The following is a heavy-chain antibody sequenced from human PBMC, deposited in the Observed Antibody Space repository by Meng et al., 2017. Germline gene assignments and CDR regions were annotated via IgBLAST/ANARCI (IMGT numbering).Heavy chain of an antibody. Sequence: QVQLVESGGGVVQPGRSLRLSCAASGFTFSSYSMHWVRQAPGKGLEWVACITKDGSRKYYLGSVRGRFTISRDNSKNTLYLEMNSLRSEDTALYYCARDFDYWGQGTLVTVSS. V-gene: IGHV3-30*16. CDR2: ITKDGSRK. CDR3: ARDFDY. J-gene: IGHJ4*02. CDR1: GFTFSSYS.